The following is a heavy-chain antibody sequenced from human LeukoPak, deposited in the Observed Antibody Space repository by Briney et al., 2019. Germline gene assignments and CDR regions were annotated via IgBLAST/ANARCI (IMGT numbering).Heavy chain of an antibody. Sequence: GGSLRLSCAASGVTFSSHWMHWVRQGPGKGLVCGSRINSDGGSTGYEDSVKGRLTIYRDNAKNTLDLQINNLRAEDTAVYYCARAGEGLQSYGFDMWGQGTKVSVST. CDR1: GVTFSSHW. CDR3: ARAGEGLQSYGFDM. CDR2: INSDGGST. J-gene: IGHJ3*02. V-gene: IGHV3-74*01. D-gene: IGHD4-11*01.